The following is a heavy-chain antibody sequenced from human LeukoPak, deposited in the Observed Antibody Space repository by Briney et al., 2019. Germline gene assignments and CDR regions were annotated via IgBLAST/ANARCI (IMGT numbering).Heavy chain of an antibody. V-gene: IGHV3-49*03. CDR3: TRGSWFGELLYDY. CDR1: GFTFGDYA. J-gene: IGHJ4*02. CDR2: IRSKAYGGTT. D-gene: IGHD3-10*01. Sequence: PGGSLRLSCTASGFTFGDYAMSWFRQAPGKGLEWAGFIRSKAYGGTTEYAASVKGRFTISRDDSKSIAYLQMNSLKTEDTAVYYCTRGSWFGELLYDYWGQGTLVTVSS.